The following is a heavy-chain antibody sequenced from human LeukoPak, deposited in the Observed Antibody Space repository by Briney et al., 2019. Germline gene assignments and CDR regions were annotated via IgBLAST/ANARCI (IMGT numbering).Heavy chain of an antibody. CDR1: GYSFTSYW. CDR3: ASYGSGSYNGMDV. V-gene: IGHV5-10-1*01. J-gene: IGHJ6*04. D-gene: IGHD3-10*01. Sequence: GESLKISCKGSGYSFTSYWISWVRQMPGKGLEWMGRIDPSDSYTNYSPSFQGHVTISADKSINTAYLQWSSLKASDTAMYYCASYGSGSYNGMDVWGKGTTVTVSS. CDR2: IDPSDSYT.